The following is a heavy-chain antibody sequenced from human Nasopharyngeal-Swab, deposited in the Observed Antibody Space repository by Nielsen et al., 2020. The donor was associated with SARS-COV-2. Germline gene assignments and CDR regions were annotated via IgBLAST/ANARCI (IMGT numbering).Heavy chain of an antibody. CDR1: DGSFGDYY. J-gene: IGHJ6*02. D-gene: IGHD4-11*01. V-gene: IGHV4-59*08. CDR3: ARHHDYTAMDV. Sequence: SETLSLTCRASDGSFGDYYWSWFRQTPGKGLDWIAPIFYTGRTDYNPSPESRVSTSLDTTLKTFSLSQTTVTEADTARYFCARHHDYTAMDVWGPGATVTVSS. CDR2: IFYTGRT.